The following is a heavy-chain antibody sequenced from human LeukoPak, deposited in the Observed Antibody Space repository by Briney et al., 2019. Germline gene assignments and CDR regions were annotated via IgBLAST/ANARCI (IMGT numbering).Heavy chain of an antibody. CDR2: TDPNSGDT. Sequence: ASVKVSCKASGYTFIGYYLHWVRQAPGQGLEWMGWTDPNSGDTKYAQKFQGRVTMTRDTSISTAYMELSSLRSEDTAVYYCARERDIVATRTGAFDIWGQGTMVTVSS. V-gene: IGHV1-2*02. CDR1: GYTFIGYY. CDR3: ARERDIVATRTGAFDI. D-gene: IGHD5-12*01. J-gene: IGHJ3*02.